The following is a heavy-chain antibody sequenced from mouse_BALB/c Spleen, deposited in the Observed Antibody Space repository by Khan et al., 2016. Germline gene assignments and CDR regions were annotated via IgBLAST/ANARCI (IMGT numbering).Heavy chain of an antibody. CDR1: GYTFSSYW. V-gene: IGHV1-9*01. CDR2: ILPGSGST. Sequence: VQLQESGAELMKPGASVKISCKATGYTFSSYWIEWVKQRPGHGLEWIGEILPGSGSTNYNEKFKGKATFTADTSSNTAYMQLSSLTSEDSAVYYCAREEITTATFAYWGQGTLVTVSA. D-gene: IGHD1-2*01. J-gene: IGHJ3*01. CDR3: AREEITTATFAY.